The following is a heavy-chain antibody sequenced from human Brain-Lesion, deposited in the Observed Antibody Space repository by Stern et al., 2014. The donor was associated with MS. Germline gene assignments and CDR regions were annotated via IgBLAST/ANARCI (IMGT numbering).Heavy chain of an antibody. D-gene: IGHD2-2*01. CDR3: ARGRVVPGFQYYATDV. CDR2: IFNSGST. Sequence: QVQLVQSGPGLVKPSQTLSLSCTVSGGSISSGGYYWSWIRQPAGKGLEWIGRIFNSGSTSYNPSLKSRVTLSIDTSQNQLSLRLNSMTAADTAVYYCARGRVVPGFQYYATDVWGQGTTVIVSS. CDR1: GGSISSGGYY. V-gene: IGHV4-61*02. J-gene: IGHJ6*02.